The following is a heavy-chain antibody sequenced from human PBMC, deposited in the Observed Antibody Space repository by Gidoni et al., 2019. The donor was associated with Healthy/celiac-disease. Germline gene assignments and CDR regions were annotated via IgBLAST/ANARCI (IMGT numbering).Heavy chain of an antibody. CDR2: IYPGDSDT. D-gene: IGHD3-10*01. V-gene: IGHV5-51*01. CDR1: GYSFTSSW. J-gene: IGHJ4*02. CDR3: ARQPLWFGELPQDY. Sequence: EVQLVQSGAEVKQPGESLRISCTGSGYSFTSSWSGWVRQMHGTGLEWMGIIYPGDSDTRYSPSFQGQVTISADKSISTAYLQWSSLKASDTAMYYCARQPLWFGELPQDYWGQGTLVTVSS.